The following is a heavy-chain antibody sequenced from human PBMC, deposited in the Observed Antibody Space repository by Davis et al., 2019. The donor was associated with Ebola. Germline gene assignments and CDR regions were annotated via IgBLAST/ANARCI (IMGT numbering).Heavy chain of an antibody. Sequence: SLKISCAASGSSFNTYGMHWHRQAPGKGLEWLAVIWYDGSLQFSVDSMKGRFTISRDNSRNTLFLQMNSRRADDTAGYYCGGAWDWGQGTLVTVSS. CDR2: IWYDGSLQ. CDR3: GGAWD. CDR1: GSSFNTYG. V-gene: IGHV3-33*01. J-gene: IGHJ4*02. D-gene: IGHD1-26*01.